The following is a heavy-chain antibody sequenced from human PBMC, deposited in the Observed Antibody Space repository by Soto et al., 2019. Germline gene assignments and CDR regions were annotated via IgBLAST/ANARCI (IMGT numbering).Heavy chain of an antibody. CDR1: GFTFSSYA. CDR2: ISGSGGST. D-gene: IGHD3-16*01. J-gene: IGHJ6*03. CDR3: AKDDYDYIWGPDYYMDF. Sequence: GGSLRLSCAASGFTFSSYAMSWVRQAPGKGLEWVSAISGSGGSTYYADSVKGRFTISRDNSKNTLYLQMNSLRAEDTAVYYCAKDDYDYIWGPDYYMDFWGKGTTVTVAS. V-gene: IGHV3-23*01.